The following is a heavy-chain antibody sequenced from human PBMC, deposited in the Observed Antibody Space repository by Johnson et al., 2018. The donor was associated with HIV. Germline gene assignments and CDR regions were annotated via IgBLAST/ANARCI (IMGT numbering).Heavy chain of an antibody. Sequence: VQLVESGGGLVQPGRSLRLSCTASGFTFIHYWMHSVRQAPGTGLVWVSRINSDGSSTSYADSVQGRFTISRDNAKNTLYLQMNSLRAEDTAVYYCARGGLAANAFDTWGQGTMVTVSS. CDR1: GFTFIHYW. CDR2: INSDGSST. V-gene: IGHV3-74*02. D-gene: IGHD3/OR15-3a*01. CDR3: ARGGLAANAFDT. J-gene: IGHJ3*02.